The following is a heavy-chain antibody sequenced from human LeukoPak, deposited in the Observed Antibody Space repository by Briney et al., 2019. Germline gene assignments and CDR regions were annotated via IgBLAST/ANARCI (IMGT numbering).Heavy chain of an antibody. CDR3: TRNYYGDSGGFFDY. CDR2: IRSKAYGGTS. J-gene: IGHJ4*02. V-gene: IGHV3-49*04. Sequence: GGSLRLSCTASGFTFGDYAMSWVRQAPGKGLEWVGFIRSKAYGGTSEYAASAKGRFTISRDDSKSIAYLQINSLKTEDTALYYCTRNYYGDSGGFFDYWGQGTLVTVSS. D-gene: IGHD4-17*01. CDR1: GFTFGDYA.